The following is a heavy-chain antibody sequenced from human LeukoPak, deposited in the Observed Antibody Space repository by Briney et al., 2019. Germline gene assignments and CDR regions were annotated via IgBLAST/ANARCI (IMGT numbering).Heavy chain of an antibody. J-gene: IGHJ4*02. CDR3: ARGVEPLAANTLAY. D-gene: IGHD1-14*01. CDR1: GFTVITND. Sequence: GGSLRLSCAASGFTVITNDMTSVRQAPGKGLEWVSVLYSDGNTKYADSVQGRFTMSRDNSKNTLYLEMNSLSPDDTAVYYCARGVEPLAANTLAYWGQGTLVTVSS. V-gene: IGHV3-53*01. CDR2: LYSDGNT.